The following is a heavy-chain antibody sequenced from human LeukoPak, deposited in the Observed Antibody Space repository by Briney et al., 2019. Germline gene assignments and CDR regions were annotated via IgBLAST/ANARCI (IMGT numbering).Heavy chain of an antibody. Sequence: GRSLTLSCAASGFTFISDGMAWVRQAPGKGLGWVAVIWYDGSNKYYADSVKGRFTISRDNSKNTLYLQMNSLRTEDTAVYYCARDEPMDVWGKGDTGTVSS. D-gene: IGHD1-14*01. CDR2: IWYDGSNK. CDR3: ARDEPMDV. CDR1: GFTFISDG. V-gene: IGHV3-33*01. J-gene: IGHJ6*03.